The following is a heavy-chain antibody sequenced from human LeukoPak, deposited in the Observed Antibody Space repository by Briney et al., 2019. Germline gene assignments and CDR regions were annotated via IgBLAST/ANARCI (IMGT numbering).Heavy chain of an antibody. V-gene: IGHV4-59*01. J-gene: IGHJ5*02. CDR1: GGSISIYY. D-gene: IGHD3-16*01. Sequence: SEILSLTCIVSGGSISIYYWNWIRQPPGKGLEWIGYIYNSGSTDYNPSLKRRVTISADTSKNQFSLKLTSVTAADTAVYYCARDRELGSWGQGILVTVSS. CDR3: ARDRELGS. CDR2: IYNSGST.